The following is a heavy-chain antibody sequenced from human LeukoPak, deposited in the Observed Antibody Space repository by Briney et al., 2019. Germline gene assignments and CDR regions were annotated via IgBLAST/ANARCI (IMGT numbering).Heavy chain of an antibody. Sequence: ETSETLSLTCTVSGGSISSGTYYWSWIRQPAGKGLEWIGRIYTSGRINYNSSLKSRVTISVDTSKNQFSLKLSSVTAADTAVYYCASALSPGYCSGGSCQSGVVTFDIWGQGTMVTVSS. CDR1: GGSISSGTYY. CDR2: IYTSGRI. V-gene: IGHV4-61*02. D-gene: IGHD2-15*01. J-gene: IGHJ3*02. CDR3: ASALSPGYCSGGSCQSGVVTFDI.